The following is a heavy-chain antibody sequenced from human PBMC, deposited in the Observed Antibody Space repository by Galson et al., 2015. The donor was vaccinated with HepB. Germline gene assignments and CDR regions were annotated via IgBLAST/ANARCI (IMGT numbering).Heavy chain of an antibody. CDR2: IKQDGSEK. V-gene: IGHV3-7*03. D-gene: IGHD3-3*01. J-gene: IGHJ4*02. Sequence: SLRLSCAASGFTFSSYWMSWVRQAPGKGLEWVANIKQDGSEKYYVDSVKGRFTISRDNAKNSLYLQMNSLRAEDTAVYYCARDLAPGGFLEWWEVDYWGQGTLVTVSS. CDR1: GFTFSSYW. CDR3: ARDLAPGGFLEWWEVDY.